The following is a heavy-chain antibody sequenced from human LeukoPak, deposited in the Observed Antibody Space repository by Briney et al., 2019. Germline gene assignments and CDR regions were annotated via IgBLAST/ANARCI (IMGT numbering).Heavy chain of an antibody. CDR3: ARPETQYSSGLDGFDI. CDR2: ISYDGSDK. Sequence: TGGSLRLSCAGSGFPFSSYSMHWVRQAPGKGLEWVAVISYDGSDKYFADSVKGRFTISRDNSKNTLYLQMNSLRPEDTAVYHCARPETQYSSGLDGFDIWGQGTMVTVSS. J-gene: IGHJ3*02. D-gene: IGHD6-19*01. V-gene: IGHV3-30-3*01. CDR1: GFPFSSYS.